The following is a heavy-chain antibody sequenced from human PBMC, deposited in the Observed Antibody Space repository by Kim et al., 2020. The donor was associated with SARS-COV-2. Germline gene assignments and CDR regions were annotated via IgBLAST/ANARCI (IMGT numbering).Heavy chain of an antibody. CDR1: GCPFASCG. J-gene: IGHJ6*02. V-gene: IGHV7-4-1*02. CDR3: AKGGTDV. CDR2: IDTNTGNP. Sequence: ASVKVSCKASGCPFASCGMNWVRQAPGQGLEWVGWIDTNTGNPMFGQGFSGRFVFSLDTSVSTTYLQITSLKAEDTAVYYCAKGGTDVWGQGTTVTVSS.